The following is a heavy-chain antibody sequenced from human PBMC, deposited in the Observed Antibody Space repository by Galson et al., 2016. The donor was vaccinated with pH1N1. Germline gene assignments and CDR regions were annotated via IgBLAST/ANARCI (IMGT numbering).Heavy chain of an antibody. CDR2: ISYDGSVE. Sequence: SLRLSCAASGFTFSSFGMHWVRQAPGKGLEWVAVISYDGSVEYYGDSVKGRFSTSRDNSKNTLYLQMNSLRPEDTAVYYCAKESGEDWSGSKRYSFDYWGQGALVTVSS. CDR1: GFTFSSFG. CDR3: AKESGEDWSGSKRYSFDY. V-gene: IGHV3-30*18. D-gene: IGHD3-3*01. J-gene: IGHJ4*02.